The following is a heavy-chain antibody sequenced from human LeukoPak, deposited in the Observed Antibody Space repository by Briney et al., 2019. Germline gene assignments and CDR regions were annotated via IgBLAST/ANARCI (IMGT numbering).Heavy chain of an antibody. CDR1: GFTFSSYS. V-gene: IGHV3-21*01. D-gene: IGHD3-10*01. Sequence: GGSLGLSCAASGFTFSSYSMNWVRQAPGKGLEWVSSISSSSSYIYYADSVKGRFAISRDNAKNSLYLQMNSLRAEDTAVYYCAKDLASAYWGQGTLVTVSS. J-gene: IGHJ4*02. CDR3: AKDLASAY. CDR2: ISSSSSYI.